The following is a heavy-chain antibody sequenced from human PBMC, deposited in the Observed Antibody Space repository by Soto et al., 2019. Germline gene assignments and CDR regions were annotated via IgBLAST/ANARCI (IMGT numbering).Heavy chain of an antibody. D-gene: IGHD4-17*01. Sequence: GGSLRLSCAASGFTFSSYSMNWVRQAPGKGLEWVSYISSSSSTIYYADSVKGRFTISRDNAKNSLYLQMNSLRAEDTAVYYCARHYDGSDYWGQGTLVTVSS. CDR2: ISSSSSTI. CDR1: GFTFSSYS. J-gene: IGHJ4*02. CDR3: ARHYDGSDY. V-gene: IGHV3-48*01.